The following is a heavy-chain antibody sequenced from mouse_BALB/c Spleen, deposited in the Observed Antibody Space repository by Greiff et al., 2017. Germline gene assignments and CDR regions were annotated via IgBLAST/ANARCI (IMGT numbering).Heavy chain of an antibody. Sequence: EVQLVESGGGLVKPGGSLKLSCAASGFTFSSYAMSWVRQTPEKRLEWVASISSGGSTYYPDSVKGRFTISRDNARNILYLQMSSLRSEDTAMYYCASSGGPYYAMDYWGQGTSVTVSS. CDR3: ASSGGPYYAMDY. CDR1: GFTFSSYA. D-gene: IGHD3-1*01. V-gene: IGHV5-6-5*01. CDR2: ISSGGST. J-gene: IGHJ4*01.